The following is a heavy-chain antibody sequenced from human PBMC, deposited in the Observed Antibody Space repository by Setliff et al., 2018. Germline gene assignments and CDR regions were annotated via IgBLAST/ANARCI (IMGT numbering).Heavy chain of an antibody. J-gene: IGHJ6*03. CDR3: ARGWHPPWSGYPYYYMDV. V-gene: IGHV1-69*06. D-gene: IGHD3-3*01. CDR2: IIPIFGTA. Sequence: ASVKVSCKASGGTFSSYAISWVRQAPGQGLEWMGRIIPIFGTANYAQKFQGRVTITADKSTSTAYMELSSLRSEDTAVYYCARGWHPPWSGYPYYYMDVWGKGTTVTVSS. CDR1: GGTFSSYA.